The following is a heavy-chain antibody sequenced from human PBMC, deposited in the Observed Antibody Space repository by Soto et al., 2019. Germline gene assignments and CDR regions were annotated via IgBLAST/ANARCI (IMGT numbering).Heavy chain of an antibody. J-gene: IGHJ6*02. Sequence: EVPLVESGGGLARPGGSLRLSCAASGFTFSSYNMNWVRQAPGKGLEWVASISSSSTYIFYADSVKGRFTISRDNAKNSLYVEMNSLRADDTAVYYCARDTNKGASKRQLSTAGMDVWGQGTTVTVYS. CDR1: GFTFSSYN. CDR3: ARDTNKGASKRQLSTAGMDV. D-gene: IGHD1-1*01. V-gene: IGHV3-21*01. CDR2: ISSSSTYI.